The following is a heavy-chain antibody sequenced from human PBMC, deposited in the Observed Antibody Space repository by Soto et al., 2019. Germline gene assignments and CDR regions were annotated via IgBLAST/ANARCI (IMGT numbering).Heavy chain of an antibody. V-gene: IGHV3-23*01. J-gene: IGHJ4*02. D-gene: IGHD2-2*01. CDR1: GFTFSSYA. CDR3: ASLYCSSTSCKTVDY. Sequence: GGSLRLSCAASGFTFSSYAMSWVRQAPGKGLEWVSAISGSGGSTYYADSVKGRFTISRDNSKNTLYLQMNSLRAEDTAVYYCASLYCSSTSCKTVDYWGQGTLVTVSS. CDR2: ISGSGGST.